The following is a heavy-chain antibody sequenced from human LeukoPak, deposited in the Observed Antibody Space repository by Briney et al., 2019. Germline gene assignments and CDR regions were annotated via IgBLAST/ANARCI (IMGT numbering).Heavy chain of an antibody. J-gene: IGHJ4*02. CDR3: ASYPRYSSSPPFDY. CDR2: INPNTGDT. Sequence: GASVKVSCKASGYTFTGQDMHWVRQAPGQGLEWMGWINPNTGDTNHAQKFQGRVTMTRDTTISTAYMELSRLTSDDTAVYYCASYPRYSSSPPFDYWGQGTLVTVSS. CDR1: GYTFTGQD. V-gene: IGHV1-2*02. D-gene: IGHD6-19*01.